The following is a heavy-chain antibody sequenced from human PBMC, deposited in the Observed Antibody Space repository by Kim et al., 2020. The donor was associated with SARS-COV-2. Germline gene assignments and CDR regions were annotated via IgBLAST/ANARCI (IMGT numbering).Heavy chain of an antibody. J-gene: IGHJ4*02. CDR3: AGPMGSYYSGDY. Sequence: YYNPSLKSRVTISVDTSKNQFSLKLSSVTAADTAVYYCAGPMGSYYSGDYWGQGTLVTVSS. D-gene: IGHD1-26*01. V-gene: IGHV4-39*07.